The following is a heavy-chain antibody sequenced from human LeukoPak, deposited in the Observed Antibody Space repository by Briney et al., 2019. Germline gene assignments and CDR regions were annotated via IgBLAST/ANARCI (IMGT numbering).Heavy chain of an antibody. CDR3: ARAFVEMATITYDYYGMDV. V-gene: IGHV3-7*01. D-gene: IGHD5-24*01. CDR1: GFTFSSYW. J-gene: IGHJ6*02. Sequence: GGSLRLSCAASGFTFSSYWMSWVRQAPGKGLEWVANIKQDGSEKYYVDSVKGRFTISRDNAKNSLYLQMNSLRAEDTAVYYCARAFVEMATITYDYYGMDVWGQGTTVTVSS. CDR2: IKQDGSEK.